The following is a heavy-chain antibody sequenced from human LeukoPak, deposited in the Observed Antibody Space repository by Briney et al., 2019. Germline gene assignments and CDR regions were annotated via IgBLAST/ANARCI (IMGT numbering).Heavy chain of an antibody. CDR1: GGSISSYY. CDR3: ARGVVVRGTDAFDI. Sequence: SETLSLTCTVSGGSISSYYWSWIRQPPGKGLEWIGYIYYSGSTNHNPSLKSRVTISVDTSRNQFSLKLSSVTAADTAVYYCARGVVVRGTDAFDIWGQGTMVTVSS. J-gene: IGHJ3*02. CDR2: IYYSGST. D-gene: IGHD2-15*01. V-gene: IGHV4-59*08.